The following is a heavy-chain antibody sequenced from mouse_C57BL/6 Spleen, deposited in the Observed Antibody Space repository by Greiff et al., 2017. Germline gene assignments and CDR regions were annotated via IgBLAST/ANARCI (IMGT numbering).Heavy chain of an antibody. J-gene: IGHJ3*01. V-gene: IGHV3-6*01. CDR2: ISYDGSN. CDR1: GYSITSGYY. D-gene: IGHD2-2*01. CDR3: AREGYDVAY. Sequence: DVKLQESGPGLVKPSQSLSLTCSVTGYSITSGYYWNWIRQFPGNKLEWMGYISYDGSNNYNPSLKNRISITRDTSKNQFFLKLNSVTTEDTATYYCAREGYDVAYWGQGTLVTVSA.